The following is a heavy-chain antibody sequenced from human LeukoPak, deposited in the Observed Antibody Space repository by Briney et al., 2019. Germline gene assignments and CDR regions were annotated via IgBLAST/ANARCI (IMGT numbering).Heavy chain of an antibody. CDR1: GFTFSSYS. V-gene: IGHV3-21*01. D-gene: IGHD3-10*01. Sequence: PGGSLRLSCAASGFTFSSYSMNWVRQAPGKGLEWVSSISSSSSYIYYADSVKGRFTISRDNAKNSLYLQMNSLRAEDTAVYYCASGDTMVRGPMAGGWGQGTLVTVSS. CDR3: ASGDTMVRGPMAGG. J-gene: IGHJ4*02. CDR2: ISSSSSYI.